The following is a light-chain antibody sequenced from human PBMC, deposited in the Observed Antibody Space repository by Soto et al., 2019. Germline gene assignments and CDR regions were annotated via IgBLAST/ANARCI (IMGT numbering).Light chain of an antibody. J-gene: IGKJ4*01. Sequence: EIVMTQSPGTLSLSPGERATLSCRASQSVSTNLAWYQQIPGQAPRLLIYGASTRATGIPARFSGSGSGTEFTLTISSLQSEDFAVYYCQQYNNWPPLTFGGGTKVDIK. CDR3: QQYNNWPPLT. CDR2: GAS. V-gene: IGKV3-15*01. CDR1: QSVSTN.